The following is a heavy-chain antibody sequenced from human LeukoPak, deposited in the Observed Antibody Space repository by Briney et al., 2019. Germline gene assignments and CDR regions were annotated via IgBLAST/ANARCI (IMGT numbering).Heavy chain of an antibody. D-gene: IGHD3-22*01. CDR3: ARVRVVITWGDY. J-gene: IGHJ4*02. Sequence: SETLSLTCTVSGGSISNYVWSWIRQPPGKGLEWIGYINDSGNTKYNPSLESRVTISVDTSKNQFSLNLYSVTAADTAVYYCARVRVVITWGDYWGQGTLVTVSS. V-gene: IGHV4-59*08. CDR1: GGSISNYV. CDR2: INDSGNT.